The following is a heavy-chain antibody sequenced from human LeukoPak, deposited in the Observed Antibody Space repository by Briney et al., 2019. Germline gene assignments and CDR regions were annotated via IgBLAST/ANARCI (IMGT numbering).Heavy chain of an antibody. CDR1: GGTFISYA. CDR3: ARERRLLWFGEGSKGFDY. Sequence: SVKVSCKASGGTFISYAISWVRQAPGQGLEWMGGIIPIFGTANYAQKFQGRVTITADESTSTAYMELSSLRSEDTAVYYCARERRLLWFGEGSKGFDYWGQGTLVTASS. D-gene: IGHD3-10*01. V-gene: IGHV1-69*13. J-gene: IGHJ4*02. CDR2: IIPIFGTA.